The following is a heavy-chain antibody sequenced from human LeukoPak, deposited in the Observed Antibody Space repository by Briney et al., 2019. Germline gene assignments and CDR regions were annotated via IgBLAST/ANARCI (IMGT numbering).Heavy chain of an antibody. D-gene: IGHD2-2*01. CDR3: AKWSPLLDSTSCLGGGCNAFDI. Sequence: GGSLRLSCAASGFTFSSYAMTWVRQAPGKGLGWVSAISGSDDGTYYGDSVKGRFTISRDNSKNTLYLQMNSLRAEDTAIYYCAKWSPLLDSTSCLGGGCNAFDIWGQGTMVTVSS. J-gene: IGHJ3*02. V-gene: IGHV3-23*01. CDR2: ISGSDDGT. CDR1: GFTFSSYA.